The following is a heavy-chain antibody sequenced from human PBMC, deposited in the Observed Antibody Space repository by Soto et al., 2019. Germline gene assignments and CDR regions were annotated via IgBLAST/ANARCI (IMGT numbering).Heavy chain of an antibody. CDR1: TFTFTSSA. D-gene: IGHD1-26*01. J-gene: IGHJ4*02. V-gene: IGHV1-58*01. Sequence: QMQLVQSGPEVKKPGTSVKVSCKASTFTFTSSAVQWVRQARGQRLEWIGWIVVGSGNTKYAQNFQERVTLTRDMSASTAYLELSSLRSEDTDVYYCATHREGATYYFDYWGQGTMLPVAS. CDR2: IVVGSGNT. CDR3: ATHREGATYYFDY.